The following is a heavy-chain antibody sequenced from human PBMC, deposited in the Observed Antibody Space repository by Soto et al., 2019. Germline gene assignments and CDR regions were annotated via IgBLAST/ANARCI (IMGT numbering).Heavy chain of an antibody. CDR2: IKEDGSEK. J-gene: IGHJ6*02. CDR3: ARYFAMDV. Sequence: LRLSCVASGFTVTNSRMTWVRQAPGKGLEWVASIKEDGSEKSYVDSVKGRFTISRDSAKNSLYLQMNGLRAEDTATYYCARYFAMDVWGQGTTVTVSS. CDR1: GFTVTNSR. V-gene: IGHV3-7*03.